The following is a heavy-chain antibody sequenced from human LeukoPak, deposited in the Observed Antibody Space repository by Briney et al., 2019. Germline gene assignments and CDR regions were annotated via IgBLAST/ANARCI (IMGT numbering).Heavy chain of an antibody. Sequence: GGSLRLSCAASGFTFSNYAMSWVRQAPGKGLQWVSTISGSGGRTYFADSVKGRFTISRDNSKNTLYLQMNSLRAEDTAVYYCAKEDGYNYLGAFDIWGQGTTVTVSS. V-gene: IGHV3-23*01. CDR2: ISGSGGRT. J-gene: IGHJ3*02. D-gene: IGHD5-24*01. CDR3: AKEDGYNYLGAFDI. CDR1: GFTFSNYA.